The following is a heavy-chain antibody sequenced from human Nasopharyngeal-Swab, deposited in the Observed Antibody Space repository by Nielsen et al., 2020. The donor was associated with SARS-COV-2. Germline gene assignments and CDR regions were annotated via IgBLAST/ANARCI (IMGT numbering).Heavy chain of an antibody. CDR3: TRYDFWSGYYPDY. CDR1: GFTFSRLS. D-gene: IGHD3-3*01. Sequence: GESLKISCAASGFTFSRLSMTRVRQAPGKGLEWVGFIRSKAYGGTTEYAASVKGRFTISRDDSKSIAYLQMNSLKTEDTAVYYCTRYDFWSGYYPDYWGQGTLVTVSS. J-gene: IGHJ4*02. V-gene: IGHV3-49*04. CDR2: IRSKAYGGTT.